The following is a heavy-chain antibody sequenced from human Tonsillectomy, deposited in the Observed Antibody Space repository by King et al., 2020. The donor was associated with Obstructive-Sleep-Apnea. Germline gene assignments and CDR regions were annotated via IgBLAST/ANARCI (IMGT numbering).Heavy chain of an antibody. V-gene: IGHV1-2*02. D-gene: IGHD6-19*01. Sequence: QLVQSGAEVKKPGASVMVSCKASGDTFSGYNVHWVRQAPGQGLEWMGWINPNSGGTNYAQKFQGRVTMTRDTSISTAYMELSRLSSDDTAVYYCARDGGNGQWIPPNYFYGVDVWGQGTTVTVSS. CDR2: INPNSGGT. CDR3: ARDGGNGQWIPPNYFYGVDV. CDR1: GDTFSGYN. J-gene: IGHJ6*02.